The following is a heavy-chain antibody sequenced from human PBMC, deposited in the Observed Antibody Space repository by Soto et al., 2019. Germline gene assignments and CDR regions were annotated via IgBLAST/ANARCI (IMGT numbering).Heavy chain of an antibody. CDR3: ARARGGDSGDYASLFDR. Sequence: VQLQESGPGLVTPSQTLSLTCTVFGGSVSIGDYLWSWIRQHPGKGLEWIGYIHDSGNTYYNPSLKSRVTISLDTSKNQFSLKVTSMTAADTAVYFCARARGGDSGDYASLFDRWGQGNLVTVSS. D-gene: IGHD4-17*01. CDR2: IHDSGNT. J-gene: IGHJ5*02. CDR1: GGSVSIGDYL. V-gene: IGHV4-30-4*01.